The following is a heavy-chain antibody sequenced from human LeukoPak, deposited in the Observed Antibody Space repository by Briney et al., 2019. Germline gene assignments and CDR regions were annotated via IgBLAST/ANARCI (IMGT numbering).Heavy chain of an antibody. D-gene: IGHD3-10*01. V-gene: IGHV1-18*01. J-gene: IGHJ4*02. CDR2: ISGYNGNT. CDR1: GYTFTSYG. CDR3: ARGTYYYGSGSPHTDH. Sequence: ASVKVSCKASGYTFTSYGITWVRQAPGQGLEWMGWISGYNGNTNYAQKLQGRVTMTTDTSTSTAYMELRSLKSDDTAVYYCARGTYYYGSGSPHTDHWGQGTLVSVSS.